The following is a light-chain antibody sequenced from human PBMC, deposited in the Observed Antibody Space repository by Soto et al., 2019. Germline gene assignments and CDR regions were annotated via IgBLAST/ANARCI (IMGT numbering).Light chain of an antibody. V-gene: IGLV2-14*01. CDR2: EGT. Sequence: QSVLTQPASVSGSPGQSITISCTGTSSDVGGYNYVSWYQQHPGKAPKLMIYEGTSRPSGVSNRFSGSKSGNTTSQTISGLQAEDEGDYYCSSYTSSLTPVFGGGTKLTVL. CDR1: SSDVGGYNY. CDR3: SSYTSSLTPV. J-gene: IGLJ3*02.